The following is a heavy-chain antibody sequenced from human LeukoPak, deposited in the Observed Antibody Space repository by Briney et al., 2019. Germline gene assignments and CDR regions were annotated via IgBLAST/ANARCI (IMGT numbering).Heavy chain of an antibody. D-gene: IGHD6-13*01. V-gene: IGHV3-53*01. J-gene: IGHJ4*02. CDR3: ARAKVGAAGFFDY. CDR1: GFTFSSNY. CDR2: IYSDGTA. Sequence: GGSLRLSCAASGFTFSSNYMSWVRQAPGKGLEWVSIIYSDGTAYYADSVKGRFTISRDNSKNTLYLQMNSLRAEDTAVYYCARAKVGAAGFFDYWGQGTLVTVSS.